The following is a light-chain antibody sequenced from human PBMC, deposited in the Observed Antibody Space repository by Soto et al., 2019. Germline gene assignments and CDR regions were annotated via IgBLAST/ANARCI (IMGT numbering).Light chain of an antibody. CDR1: QSVSSSY. Sequence: EIVLTQSAGTLSLSPGERATLSCRASQSVSSSYLAWYQQKPGQAPRLLIYGASSRATGIPDRFSGSGSGTDFTLTISRLEPEDIAVYYCQQYGISNSITLGQRTRLEIK. J-gene: IGKJ5*01. CDR2: GAS. V-gene: IGKV3-20*01. CDR3: QQYGISNSIT.